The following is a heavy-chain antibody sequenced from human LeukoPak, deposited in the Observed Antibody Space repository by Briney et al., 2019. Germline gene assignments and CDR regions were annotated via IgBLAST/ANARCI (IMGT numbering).Heavy chain of an antibody. V-gene: IGHV4-34*01. CDR3: ALSSWLIDY. J-gene: IGHJ4*02. D-gene: IGHD6-13*01. CDR1: GGSFSGYY. CDR2: INHSGST. Sequence: SETLSLTCAVYGGSFSGYYWSWIRQPPGKGLEWIGEINHSGSTNYNPSLKSRVTISVDTSKNQFSLKLSSVTAADTAVYYCALSSWLIDYWGQGTLVTVSS.